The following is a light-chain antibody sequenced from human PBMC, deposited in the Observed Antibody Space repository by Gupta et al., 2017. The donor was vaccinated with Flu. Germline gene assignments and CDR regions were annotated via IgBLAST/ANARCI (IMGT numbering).Light chain of an antibody. CDR3: SAWYSSLSGRV. J-gene: IGLJ3*02. V-gene: IGLV10-54*04. Sequence: ATLSCTANGNNVRHQRAAWLHQHQGHPPTLLFDRNNHRPSGISDSFSASKSGHTASLTITGLQPEDEADYYCSAWYSSLSGRVFGGGTKLTVL. CDR2: RNN. CDR1: GNNVRHQR.